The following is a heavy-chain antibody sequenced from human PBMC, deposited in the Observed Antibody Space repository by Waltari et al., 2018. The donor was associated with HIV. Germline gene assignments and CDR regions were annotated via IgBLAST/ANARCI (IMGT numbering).Heavy chain of an antibody. D-gene: IGHD3-22*01. V-gene: IGHV1-2*02. J-gene: IGHJ4*02. CDR3: ATPSYDSSGCYSAGSEFDY. CDR1: GYTFTGYY. Sequence: QVQLVQSGAEVKKPGASVKVSCKASGYTFTGYYIHWVRQAPGQGLEWMGGINPNSGGTNYAQNFQGRVTMARDTSISTAYMELSRLRSDDTAVYYCATPSYDSSGCYSAGSEFDYWGQGTLVTVSS. CDR2: INPNSGGT.